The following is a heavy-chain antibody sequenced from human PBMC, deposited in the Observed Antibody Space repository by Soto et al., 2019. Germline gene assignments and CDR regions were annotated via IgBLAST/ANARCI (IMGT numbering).Heavy chain of an antibody. CDR3: AKKAGVGAAPFAY. CDR2: ISGSGGTT. Sequence: EVQLLESGGGLVQPGGSLRLSCAASGFTFSSYPMTWVRQAPGKGLEWVSVISGSGGTTYYADSVKGRFTISRDNSKTTLYLQMNSLRAEGTAVYFCAKKAGVGAAPFAYWGLGTLVTVSS. V-gene: IGHV3-23*01. D-gene: IGHD1-26*01. J-gene: IGHJ4*02. CDR1: GFTFSSYP.